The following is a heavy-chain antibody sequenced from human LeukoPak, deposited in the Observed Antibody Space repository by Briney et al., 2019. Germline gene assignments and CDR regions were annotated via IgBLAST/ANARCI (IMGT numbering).Heavy chain of an antibody. CDR2: ISSSSSYI. V-gene: IGHV3-21*01. J-gene: IGHJ5*02. Sequence: GGSLRLSYAASGFTFSSYSMNWVRQAPGKGLEWVSSISSSSSYIYYADSVKGRFTISRDNAKNSLYLQMNSLRAEDTAVYYCARETGSGYSSGWYQEGWFDPWGQGTLVTVSS. CDR1: GFTFSSYS. CDR3: ARETGSGYSSGWYQEGWFDP. D-gene: IGHD6-19*01.